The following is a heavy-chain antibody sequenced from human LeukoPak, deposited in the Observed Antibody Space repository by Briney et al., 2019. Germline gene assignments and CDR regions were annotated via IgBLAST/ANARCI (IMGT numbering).Heavy chain of an antibody. Sequence: SETLSLTCTVSGGSISSSSYYWGWIRQPPGMGLEWIGSIYYSGSTYYNPSLKSRVTISVDTSKNQFSLKLSSVTAADTAVYYCARHSMRYSPEDYWGQGTLVTVSS. J-gene: IGHJ4*02. V-gene: IGHV4-39*01. CDR2: IYYSGST. CDR3: ARHSMRYSPEDY. CDR1: GGSISSSSYY. D-gene: IGHD2-8*01.